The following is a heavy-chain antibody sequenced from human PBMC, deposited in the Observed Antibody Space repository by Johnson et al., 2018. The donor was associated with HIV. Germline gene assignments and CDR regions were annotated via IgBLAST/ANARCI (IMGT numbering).Heavy chain of an antibody. CDR2: ISYDGSNK. CDR3: AKEGEDCNFWSGYSSNAFDI. V-gene: IGHV3-30-3*01. D-gene: IGHD3-3*01. CDR1: GFTFSSYA. Sequence: QVQLVESGGGVVQPGRSLRLSCAASGFTFSSYAMHWVRQAPGKGLEWVAVISYDGSNKYYADSVKGRFTISRDNSKNTLYLQMNSLRAEDTAVYYCAKEGEDCNFWSGYSSNAFDIWGQGTMVTVSS. J-gene: IGHJ3*02.